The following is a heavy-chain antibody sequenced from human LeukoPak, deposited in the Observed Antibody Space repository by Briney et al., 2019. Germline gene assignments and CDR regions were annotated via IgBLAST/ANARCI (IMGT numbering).Heavy chain of an antibody. J-gene: IGHJ4*02. Sequence: ASVKVSCKVSGYTLTELSIQWVRQAPGKGLEWMGGFNPEDGEKIYVQKFQGRVTMTEDTSIHTAYMELSSLRSEDTAMYYCATDPAGYCSSDSCYSVDYWGQGTLVTVSS. CDR2: FNPEDGEK. D-gene: IGHD2-15*01. CDR1: GYTLTELS. V-gene: IGHV1-24*01. CDR3: ATDPAGYCSSDSCYSVDY.